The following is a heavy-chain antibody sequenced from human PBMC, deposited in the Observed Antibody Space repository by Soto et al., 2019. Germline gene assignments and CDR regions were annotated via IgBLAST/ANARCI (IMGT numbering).Heavy chain of an antibody. V-gene: IGHV4-4*02. Sequence: PSETLSRMCAVSGGSLSSSSWWSWVRQPPGKTLEWLGEIFYSGSTKYNPSLNSRVTISADQSKNDFSLGLSSVTAADTAVYYCVHHGGVPYYHDFWGQGMLVTVSS. CDR1: GGSLSSSSW. CDR3: VHHGGVPYYHDF. D-gene: IGHD2-8*01. J-gene: IGHJ4*02. CDR2: IFYSGST.